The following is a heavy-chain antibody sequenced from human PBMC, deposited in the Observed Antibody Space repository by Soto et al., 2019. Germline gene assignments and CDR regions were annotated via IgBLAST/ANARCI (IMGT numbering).Heavy chain of an antibody. CDR3: TRDCSTRPFDK. D-gene: IGHD2-21*01. CDR1: GFTFSNYW. Sequence: GGSLRLSCAASGFTFSNYWMHWVRQVPGKGPMWISHIKDDGGRTTYADSVKGRFTISRDNAKSMLYLQMNSLRAEDTAVYYCTRDCSTRPFDKWGPGTLVTVSS. CDR2: IKDDGGRT. J-gene: IGHJ4*02. V-gene: IGHV3-74*03.